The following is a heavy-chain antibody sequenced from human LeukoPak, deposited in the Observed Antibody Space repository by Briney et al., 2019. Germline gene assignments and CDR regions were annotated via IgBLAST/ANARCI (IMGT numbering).Heavy chain of an antibody. J-gene: IGHJ4*02. V-gene: IGHV4-59*01. D-gene: IGHD5-12*01. CDR1: GDSISSYY. Sequence: PSKTLSLTCTVSGDSISSYYWSWIRRPPGKGLEWIGYIYNSETTNYNPSLESRVTISVDTSKNQFSLKLNSVTAADTAVYYCARAAGYRFDYWGQGTLVTVSS. CDR3: ARAAGYRFDY. CDR2: IYNSETT.